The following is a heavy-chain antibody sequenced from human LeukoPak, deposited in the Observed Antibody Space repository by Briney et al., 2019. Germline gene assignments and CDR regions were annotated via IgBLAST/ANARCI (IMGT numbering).Heavy chain of an antibody. V-gene: IGHV3-23*01. D-gene: IGHD3-9*01. CDR2: ISGSGGST. J-gene: IGHJ4*02. Sequence: PGGSLRLSCTASGFTFSNYAMSWVRQAPGKGLEWVSAISGSGGSTFNADSVKGRFTISRDNSKNTLYLQMNSLRAEDTAIYYCAKDVFELYDIYDHWGQGTLVTVSS. CDR1: GFTFSNYA. CDR3: AKDVFELYDIYDH.